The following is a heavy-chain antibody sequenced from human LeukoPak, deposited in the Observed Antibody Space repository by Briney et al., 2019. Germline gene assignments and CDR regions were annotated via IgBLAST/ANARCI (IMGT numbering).Heavy chain of an antibody. CDR2: INSDGSSR. CDR3: ARGLGPAVYFDY. CDR1: GFTFSNYW. Sequence: PGGSLRLSCAASGFTFSNYWMHWVRQAPGKGLVWVSRINSDGSSRNYADSVKGRFTISRDNAKNSLYLQMNSLRAEDTAVYYCARGLGPAVYFDYWGQGTLVTVSS. D-gene: IGHD3-16*01. J-gene: IGHJ4*02. V-gene: IGHV3-74*01.